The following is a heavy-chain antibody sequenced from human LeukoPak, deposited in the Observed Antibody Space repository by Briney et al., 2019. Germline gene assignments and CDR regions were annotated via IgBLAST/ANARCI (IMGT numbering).Heavy chain of an antibody. J-gene: IGHJ4*02. D-gene: IGHD4-17*01. CDR1: GYTFTGYY. Sequence: ASVKVSCKASGYTFTGYYMHWVRQAPGQGLEWMGWINPNSGGTNHAQKFQGRVTMTRGTSISTAYMELSRLRSDDTAVYYCARDLVTTFFDYWGQGTLVTVSS. CDR3: ARDLVTTFFDY. V-gene: IGHV1-2*02. CDR2: INPNSGGT.